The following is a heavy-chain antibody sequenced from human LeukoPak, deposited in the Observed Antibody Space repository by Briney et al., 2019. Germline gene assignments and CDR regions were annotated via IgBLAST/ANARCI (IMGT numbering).Heavy chain of an antibody. CDR1: GGTFSSYA. Sequence: SVKVSCKASGGTFSSYAISWVRQAPGQGLEWMGRIIPILGIANYAQKFQGRVTITADKSTSTAYMELSSLRSEDTAVYYCARAWGIQYPPDYWGQGTLVTVSS. CDR3: ARAWGIQYPPDY. V-gene: IGHV1-69*04. J-gene: IGHJ4*02. D-gene: IGHD4-11*01. CDR2: IIPILGIA.